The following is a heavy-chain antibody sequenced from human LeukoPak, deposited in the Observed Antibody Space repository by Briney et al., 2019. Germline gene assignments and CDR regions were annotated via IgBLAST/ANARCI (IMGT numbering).Heavy chain of an antibody. V-gene: IGHV4-31*03. CDR2: IYYSGST. J-gene: IGHJ4*02. CDR1: GGSISCGGYY. Sequence: PSETLSLTCTVSGGSISCGGYYWSWIRQPPGMCLEWLGYIYYSGSTYYNPSLKSRVTISVDTSKNQFSLKLSSVTAADTAVYYCAREHVDIVATTQGGYFDYWGQGTLVTVSS. CDR3: AREHVDIVATTQGGYFDY. D-gene: IGHD5-12*01.